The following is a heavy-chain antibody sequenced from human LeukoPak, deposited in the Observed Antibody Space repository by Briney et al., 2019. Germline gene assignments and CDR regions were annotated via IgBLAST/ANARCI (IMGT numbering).Heavy chain of an antibody. Sequence: SETLSLTCTVSGGSISRSNSYWGWIRQPPGKGLEWIGSIYSGSTYYNPSLKSRVTISVDTSKNQFSLKLNSMTAADTAVYYCARGVYDILTGYYYGMDVWGQGTTVTVSS. CDR3: ARGVYDILTGYYYGMDV. CDR1: GGSISRSNSY. D-gene: IGHD3-9*01. CDR2: IYSGST. J-gene: IGHJ6*02. V-gene: IGHV4-39*01.